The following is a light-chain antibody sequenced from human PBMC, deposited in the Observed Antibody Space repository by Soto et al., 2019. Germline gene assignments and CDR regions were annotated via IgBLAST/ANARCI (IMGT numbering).Light chain of an antibody. Sequence: QSVLTQPPSASGTLGQRVTISCSGSSSNIGSNYVYWYQQLPGTAPKLLIYSNNQRPSGVPDRFSGSKSGTSASLAISGLRSEDEADYYCAAWDDSLSAYWVFGGGTKLTVL. V-gene: IGLV1-47*02. CDR2: SNN. CDR1: SSNIGSNY. CDR3: AAWDDSLSAYWV. J-gene: IGLJ3*02.